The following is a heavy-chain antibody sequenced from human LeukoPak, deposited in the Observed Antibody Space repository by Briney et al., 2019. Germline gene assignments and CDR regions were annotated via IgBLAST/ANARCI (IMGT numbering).Heavy chain of an antibody. J-gene: IGHJ5*02. CDR2: IYYSGST. V-gene: IGHV4-39*01. CDR1: GGSISSYY. D-gene: IGHD3-10*01. Sequence: PSETLSLTCTVSGGSISSYYWGWIRQPPGKGLEWIGSIYYSGSTYYNPSLKSRVTISVDTSKNQFSLKLSSVTAADTAVYYCARQLSIYYYGSGSQGGLNWFDPWGQGTLVTVSS. CDR3: ARQLSIYYYGSGSQGGLNWFDP.